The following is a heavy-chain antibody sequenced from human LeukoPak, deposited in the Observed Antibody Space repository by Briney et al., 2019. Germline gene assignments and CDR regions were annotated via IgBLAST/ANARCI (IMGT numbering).Heavy chain of an antibody. J-gene: IGHJ4*02. D-gene: IGHD6-19*01. CDR3: ARAYSSGWFLFDY. V-gene: IGHV3-21*06. CDR1: GFTFSSYT. Sequence: GGSLRLSCAASGFTFSSYTMTWVRQAPGKGLEWVSSISSGTGYIYYADSVRARFTISRDNAKNSLYLQMDSLRAEDTAVYYCARAYSSGWFLFDYWGQGTLVTVSS. CDR2: ISSGTGYI.